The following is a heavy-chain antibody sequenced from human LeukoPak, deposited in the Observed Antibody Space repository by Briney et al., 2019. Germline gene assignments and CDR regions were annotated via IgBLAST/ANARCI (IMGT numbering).Heavy chain of an antibody. CDR1: GDSISSISHY. Sequence: SETLSLTCTVSGDSISSISHYWGWIRQPPGKGLEWIGSIFYGGNIYYNPSLKSRVTISIDTSRNQFSLKLSSVTAADTAVYYCASPSHCTSDSCQKYFDYWGQGALVTVSS. CDR2: IFYGGNI. J-gene: IGHJ4*02. V-gene: IGHV4-39*01. CDR3: ASPSHCTSDSCQKYFDY. D-gene: IGHD2-2*01.